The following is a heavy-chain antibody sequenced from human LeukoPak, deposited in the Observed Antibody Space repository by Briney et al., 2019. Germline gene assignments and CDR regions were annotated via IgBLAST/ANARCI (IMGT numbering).Heavy chain of an antibody. Sequence: SETLSLTCAVYGGSFSDYSWSWIRQPPGKGLEWIGEINHSGSTNYNPSLKSRVTISVDTSKNQFSLKLSSVTAADTAVFYCARQGYCISTSCSRGNAFDIWGQGTMVTVSS. CDR3: ARQGYCISTSCSRGNAFDI. D-gene: IGHD2-2*01. V-gene: IGHV4-34*01. CDR1: GGSFSDYS. CDR2: INHSGST. J-gene: IGHJ3*02.